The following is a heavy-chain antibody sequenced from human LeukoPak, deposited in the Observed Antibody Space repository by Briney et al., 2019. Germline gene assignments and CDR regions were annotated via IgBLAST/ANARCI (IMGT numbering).Heavy chain of an antibody. V-gene: IGHV4-34*01. CDR3: ARRRPLLWFGESQLYYYMDV. J-gene: IGHJ6*03. Sequence: TSETLSLTCDVYGGSFSGYYWSWIRQPPGKGLEWIGEINHSGSTNYNPSLKSRVTISVDASKNQFSLKLSSVTAADTAVYYCARRRPLLWFGESQLYYYMDVWGKGTTVTISS. CDR2: INHSGST. CDR1: GGSFSGYY. D-gene: IGHD3-10*01.